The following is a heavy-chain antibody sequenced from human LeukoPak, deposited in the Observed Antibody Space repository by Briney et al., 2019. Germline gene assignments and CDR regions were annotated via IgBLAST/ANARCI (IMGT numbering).Heavy chain of an antibody. J-gene: IGHJ4*02. D-gene: IGHD3-3*01. CDR1: GGSFSGYY. V-gene: IGHV4-34*01. CDR3: ARSPTYYDPWNSGYDGYFDY. CDR2: INHSGGT. Sequence: SETLSLTCAVYGGSFSGYYWSWIRQPPGKGLEWLGEINHSGGTNYNPSLKSRVTISVYTSKSQYSLKLSSVTAADPAVYYWARSPTYYDPWNSGYDGYFDYWGQGTLVTVSS.